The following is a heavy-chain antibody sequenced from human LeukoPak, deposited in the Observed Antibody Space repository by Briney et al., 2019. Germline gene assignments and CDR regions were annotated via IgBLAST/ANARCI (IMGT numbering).Heavy chain of an antibody. D-gene: IGHD4-11*01. V-gene: IGHV4-59*08. Sequence: SETRSLTCTVSGGSISSYYWSWIRQPPGKGLEWIVYINYSGDTNYNPSLKSRVTISIDTSKNQFYLKLSSVTAADTAVYYCARHRGLYSDYYFDYWGQGTLVTVSS. CDR2: INYSGDT. CDR1: GGSISSYY. CDR3: ARHRGLYSDYYFDY. J-gene: IGHJ4*02.